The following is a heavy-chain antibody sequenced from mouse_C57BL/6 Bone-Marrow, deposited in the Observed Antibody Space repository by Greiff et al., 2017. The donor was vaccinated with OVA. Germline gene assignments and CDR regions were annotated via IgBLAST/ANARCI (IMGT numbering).Heavy chain of an antibody. CDR2: IDPSDSYT. D-gene: IGHD2-10*01. Sequence: QVQLQQPGAELVRPGTSVKLSCKASGYTFTSYWMHWVKQRPGQGLEWIGVIDPSDSYTNYNQKFKGKATLTVDTSSSTAYMQLSSLTSEDSAVYYCARTYYGPFDYWGQGTTLTVSS. CDR3: ARTYYGPFDY. V-gene: IGHV1-59*01. J-gene: IGHJ2*01. CDR1: GYTFTSYW.